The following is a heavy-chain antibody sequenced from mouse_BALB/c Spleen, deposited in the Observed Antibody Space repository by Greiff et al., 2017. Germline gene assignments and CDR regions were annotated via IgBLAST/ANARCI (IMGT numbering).Heavy chain of an antibody. CDR3: ARETVVGYFDY. V-gene: IGHV5-9-4*01. Sequence: EVQLQESGGGLVQPGGSMKLSCAASGFTFSDAWMDWVRQSPEKRLEWVAEISSGGSYTYYPDTVTGRFTISRDNAKNTLYLEMSSLRSEDTAMYYCARETVVGYFDYWGQGTTLTVSS. CDR1: GFTFSDAW. CDR2: ISSGGSYT. J-gene: IGHJ2*01. D-gene: IGHD1-1*01.